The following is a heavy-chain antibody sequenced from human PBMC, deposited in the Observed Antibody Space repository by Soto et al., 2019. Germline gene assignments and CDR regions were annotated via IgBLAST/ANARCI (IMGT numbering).Heavy chain of an antibody. V-gene: IGHV1-69*06. Sequence: QVQLVQSGAEVRMPGSSVRVSCKASGGTFSSSALSWVRLAPGQGLDWMGGVIPIFTPPIYAQRFQGRVTINADTSTSTAYLELSSLTSEDTAVYYCTRHKAIFHPSLSYYPMDVWGQGTTVTVSS. J-gene: IGHJ6*02. CDR2: VIPIFTPP. CDR1: GGTFSSSA. D-gene: IGHD3-3*01. CDR3: TRHKAIFHPSLSYYPMDV.